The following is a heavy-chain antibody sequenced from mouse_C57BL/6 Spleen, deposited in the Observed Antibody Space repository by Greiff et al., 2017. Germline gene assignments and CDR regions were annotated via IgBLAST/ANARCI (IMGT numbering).Heavy chain of an antibody. CDR1: GYAFTNYL. D-gene: IGHD1-1*01. CDR3: ARSMDTTVVFDY. J-gene: IGHJ2*01. CDR2: INPGSGGT. Sequence: VQLVQSGAELVRPGTSVKVSCKASGYAFTNYLIEWVKQRPGQGFEWIGVINPGSGGTNYTEKVKGKATLTADKSSSTVYMQLSSLTSEDSAVYFCARSMDTTVVFDYWGQGATLTVSS. V-gene: IGHV1-54*01.